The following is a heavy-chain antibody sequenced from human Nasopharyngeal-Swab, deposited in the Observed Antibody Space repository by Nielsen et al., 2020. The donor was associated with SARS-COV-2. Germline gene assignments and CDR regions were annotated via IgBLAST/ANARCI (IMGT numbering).Heavy chain of an antibody. V-gene: IGHV3-30*03. D-gene: IGHD2-15*01. Sequence: GGSLRLSCVASGFRFSSYSMNWVRQAPGKGLEWVTVISSDGSDKQYVDSVKGRFTISRDNSKNTLYLQVKSLRADDTGVYYCASLRADTPDFAYLGQGTLVTVSS. CDR1: GFRFSSYS. CDR2: ISSDGSDK. J-gene: IGHJ4*02. CDR3: ASLRADTPDFAY.